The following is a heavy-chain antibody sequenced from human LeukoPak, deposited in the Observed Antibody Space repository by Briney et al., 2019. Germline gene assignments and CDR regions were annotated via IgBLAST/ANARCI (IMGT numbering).Heavy chain of an antibody. CDR1: GFTVSSNY. V-gene: IGHV3-53*01. CDR3: ARSSGYYLFFDY. J-gene: IGHJ4*02. Sequence: GGSLRLSCAASGFTVSSNYMSWVRQAPGKGLEWVSIIYSGGSTNYADSVKGRFTISRDNSKNTLYLQMNSLRAEDTAVYYCARSSGYYLFFDYWGQGTLVTVSS. CDR2: IYSGGST. D-gene: IGHD3-22*01.